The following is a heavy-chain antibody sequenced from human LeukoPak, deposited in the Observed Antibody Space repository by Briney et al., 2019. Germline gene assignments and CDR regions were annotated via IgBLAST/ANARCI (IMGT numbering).Heavy chain of an antibody. CDR1: GFTFSDHY. V-gene: IGHV3-72*01. J-gene: IGHJ4*02. CDR3: TRCERTYYDI. D-gene: IGHD3-9*01. Sequence: GGSLRLSCAASGFTFSDHYMDRVHQAPVKGLEWVGRIRDRANSYTTEYAASVKGRFTISRDDSKNSLYLQMDSLKTEDSALYYCTRCERTYYDIWGQGTLVTVSS. CDR2: IRDRANSYTT.